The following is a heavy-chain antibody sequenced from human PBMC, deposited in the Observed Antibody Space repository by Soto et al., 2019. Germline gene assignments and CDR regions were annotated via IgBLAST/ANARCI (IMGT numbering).Heavy chain of an antibody. CDR2: IYNGGRT. J-gene: IGHJ4*02. CDR1: GFSVSSNS. V-gene: IGHV3-66*01. D-gene: IGHD3-16*01. Sequence: EVQLVESGGGLVQPGGSLRLSCGASGFSVSSNSMNWVRQAPGKGLEWVALIYNGGRTYYADSVKGRFTISKDSSKNTLYLQVNSLRVEDMAVYYCATDRGGSLAFWGQGTLVTVSS. CDR3: ATDRGGSLAF.